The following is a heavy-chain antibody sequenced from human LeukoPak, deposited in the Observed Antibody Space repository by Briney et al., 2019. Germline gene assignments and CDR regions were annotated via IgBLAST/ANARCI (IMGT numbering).Heavy chain of an antibody. D-gene: IGHD1-26*01. J-gene: IGHJ4*02. V-gene: IGHV3-30*03. Sequence: LSLTCTVSGGSISSSSYYWGWIRQPPGKGLEWVAVISYDGSNKYYADSVKGRFTISRDNSKNTLYLQMNSLRAEDTAVYYCARVGATGGYYFDYWGQGTLVTVSS. CDR2: ISYDGSNK. CDR3: ARVGATGGYYFDY. CDR1: GGSISSSS.